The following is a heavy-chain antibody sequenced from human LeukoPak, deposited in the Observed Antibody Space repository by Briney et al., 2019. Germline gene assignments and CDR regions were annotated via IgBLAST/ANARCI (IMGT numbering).Heavy chain of an antibody. CDR1: GGSISSYY. CDR2: INHSGST. J-gene: IGHJ6*02. CDR3: ARGPTYYDILTGYYNGFRYYYGMDV. D-gene: IGHD3-9*01. V-gene: IGHV4-34*01. Sequence: SETLSLTCTVSGGSISSYYWSWIRQPPGKGLEWIGEINHSGSTNYNPSLKSRVTISVDTSKNQFSLKLSSVTAADTAAYYCARGPTYYDILTGYYNGFRYYYGMDVWGQGTTVTVSS.